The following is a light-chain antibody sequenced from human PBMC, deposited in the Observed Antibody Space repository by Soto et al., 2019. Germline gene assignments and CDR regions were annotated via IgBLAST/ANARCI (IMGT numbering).Light chain of an antibody. V-gene: IGKV3-15*01. J-gene: IGKJ4*01. CDR1: QSVSYN. CDR2: GAF. CDR3: QQYKNWPPLT. Sequence: EIVMTQSPATLSVSPGETATLSCRASQSVSYNLAWYQQKPGQGPRLLIYGAFTRATGIPARFSGSGSGTEFTLTISSRQSEDVSVYYWQQYKNWPPLTFGGGTKVEIK.